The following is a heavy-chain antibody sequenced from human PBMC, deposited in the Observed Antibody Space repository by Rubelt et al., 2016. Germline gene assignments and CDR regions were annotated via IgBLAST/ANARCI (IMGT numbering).Heavy chain of an antibody. D-gene: IGHD2-8*01. CDR3: TMETFGRRDD. CDR2: IYAGGHT. CDR1: GFTVSSNY. Sequence: EVQLLESGGGLVQPGGSLRLSCAVSGFTVSSNYMSWVRQAPGKGLEWVSVIYAGGHTYYADPVKGRLTISRDNYKNTLYLQMSSLRAEETAVYYRTMETFGRRDDWGQGTLVTVSA. J-gene: IGHJ4*02. V-gene: IGHV3-66*01.